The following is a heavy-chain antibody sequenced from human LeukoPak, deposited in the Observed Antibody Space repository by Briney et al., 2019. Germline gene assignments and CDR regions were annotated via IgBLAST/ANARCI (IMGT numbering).Heavy chain of an antibody. J-gene: IGHJ2*01. CDR1: GGSISSDVYY. V-gene: IGHV4-31*03. CDR2: IHYSGST. D-gene: IGHD2-15*01. Sequence: SQTLSLTCTVSGGSISSDVYYWSWIRQHPGRAREWIGYIHYSGSTYYNPSLKGRLSISVDKSNNQFSLKLSSVTAADTAVYYCARQRIYNWYFDLWAVAPWSLSP. CDR3: ARQRIYNWYFDL.